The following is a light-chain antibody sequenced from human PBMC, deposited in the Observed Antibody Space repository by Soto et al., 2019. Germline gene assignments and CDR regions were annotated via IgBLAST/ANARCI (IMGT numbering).Light chain of an antibody. CDR2: KAS. CDR3: QQFNSWSTWT. CDR1: QNIKSW. Sequence: DIQMTQSPPTLSASVGDRVTITCRASQNIKSWLAWYQQKPGKAPKLLIYKASSLESGVPSRFSGSGYGTEFTLTISSLQPDDFDTYYCQQFNSWSTWTFGQGTNVE. J-gene: IGKJ1*01. V-gene: IGKV1-5*03.